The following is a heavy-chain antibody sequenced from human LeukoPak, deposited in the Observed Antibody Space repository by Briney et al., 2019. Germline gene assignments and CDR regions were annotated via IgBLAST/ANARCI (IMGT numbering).Heavy chain of an antibody. V-gene: IGHV4-34*01. CDR1: GGSLSGYY. Sequence: SETLSLTCAVSGGSLSGYYWSWIRQSPGKGSEWIGEVNHRGSAHYNPSLKSRVTISLDTSKNQFSLTMNFVTAADTSMYFCARGNSGGAFGDFYYFMDVWGKGTTVSVSS. CDR3: ARGNSGGAFGDFYYFMDV. D-gene: IGHD1-1*01. CDR2: VNHRGSA. J-gene: IGHJ6*03.